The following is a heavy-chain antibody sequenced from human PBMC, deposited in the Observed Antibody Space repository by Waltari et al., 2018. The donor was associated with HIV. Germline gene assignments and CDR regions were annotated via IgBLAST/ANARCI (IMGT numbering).Heavy chain of an antibody. CDR2: IYPGDSDT. CDR1: GYSSTSYW. J-gene: IGHJ6*02. V-gene: IGHV5-51*01. D-gene: IGHD6-13*01. CDR3: ARHHPYSSSWYDYYYYGMDV. Sequence: ELQLVPSGAEVKKPGESLTISCKGSGYSSTSYWIGWVRPMPGNGLVWMGIIYPGDSDTRYSPSFQGQVTISADKSISTAYLQWSSLKASDTAMYYCARHHPYSSSWYDYYYYGMDVWGQGTTVTVSS.